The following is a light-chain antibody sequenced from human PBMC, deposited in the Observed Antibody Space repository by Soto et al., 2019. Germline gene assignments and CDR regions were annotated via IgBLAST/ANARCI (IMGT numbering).Light chain of an antibody. CDR3: QQYNSYWT. V-gene: IGKV1-5*03. CDR1: QSISSW. CDR2: KAS. J-gene: IGKJ1*01. Sequence: DIQMTQSPSTLSASVGDRVTITCRASQSISSWLAWYQQKPGKAPKLLIYKASSLESGVPSRFSGSGSGTEFPLTISSLHPDDFANYYCQQYNSYWTFGQGTKVEIK.